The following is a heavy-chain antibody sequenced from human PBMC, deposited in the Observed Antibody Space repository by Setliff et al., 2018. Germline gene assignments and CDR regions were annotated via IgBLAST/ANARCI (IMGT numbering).Heavy chain of an antibody. D-gene: IGHD6-13*01. CDR2: LRFDGKTQ. CDR3: ARAGLAAAGTRPSFFDY. CDR1: GFMFNSYG. Sequence: GGSLRLSCTASGFMFNSYGMHWVRQAPGKGLEWVAYLRFDGKTQHYADFVKGRFIISRDNAKNSPYLQMNSLRAEDTALYYCARAGLAAAGTRPSFFDYWGQGTLVTVSS. V-gene: IGHV3-30*02. J-gene: IGHJ4*02.